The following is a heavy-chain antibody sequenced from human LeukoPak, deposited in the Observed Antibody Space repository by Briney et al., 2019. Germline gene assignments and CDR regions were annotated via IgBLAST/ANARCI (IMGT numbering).Heavy chain of an antibody. Sequence: ASVKVSSKASGYTFTSYDINWVRQATGQGLEWMGWMNPNSGNTGYAQKFQGRVTMTRNTSISTAYMELSSLRSEDTAVYYCARGDTWIQSYRYYGMDVWGQGTTVTVSS. CDR1: GYTFTSYD. J-gene: IGHJ6*02. D-gene: IGHD5-18*01. V-gene: IGHV1-8*01. CDR2: MNPNSGNT. CDR3: ARGDTWIQSYRYYGMDV.